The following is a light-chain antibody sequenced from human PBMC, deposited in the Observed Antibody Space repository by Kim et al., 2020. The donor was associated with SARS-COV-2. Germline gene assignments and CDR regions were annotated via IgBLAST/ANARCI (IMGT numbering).Light chain of an antibody. V-gene: IGKV3-20*01. CDR2: GAS. CDR3: QQYKTSPIT. Sequence: SPGERATLSCRASQSVAGSLLAWYQQKPGQAPRLLIYGASSRATGIPDRFSGSGSGTDFTLTINRLEPEDFAVYYCQQYKTSPITFGQGTRLEIK. CDR1: QSVAGSL. J-gene: IGKJ5*01.